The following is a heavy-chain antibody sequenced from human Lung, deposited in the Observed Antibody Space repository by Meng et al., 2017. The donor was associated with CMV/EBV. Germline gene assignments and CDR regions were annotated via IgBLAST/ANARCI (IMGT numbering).Heavy chain of an antibody. D-gene: IGHD3-3*01. CDR1: GFTFSSYW. CDR2: IKQDGSEK. J-gene: IGHJ6*02. Sequence: GESXKISCAASGFTFSSYWMSWVRQAPGKGLEWVANIKQDGSEKYYVDSVKGRFTIPRDNAKNSLYLQMNSLRAEDTAVYYCASDQRPEYYDFWSGYLGKGGYYGMDVWGQGTTVTVSS. V-gene: IGHV3-7*01. CDR3: ASDQRPEYYDFWSGYLGKGGYYGMDV.